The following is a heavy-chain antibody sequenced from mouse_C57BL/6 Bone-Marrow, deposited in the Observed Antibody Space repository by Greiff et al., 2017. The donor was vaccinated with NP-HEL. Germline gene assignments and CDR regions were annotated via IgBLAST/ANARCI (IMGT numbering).Heavy chain of an antibody. CDR1: GYTFTSYW. Sequence: QVQLQQPGTELVKPGASVKLSCKASGYTFTSYWMHWLKQRPGRGLEWIGNINPNNGGTKDNEKFKTKATLTVDKPSSTAYMQLSSLTSEDSAVYYCARDADYAFDYWGQGTTLTVSS. CDR3: ARDADYAFDY. CDR2: INPNNGGT. D-gene: IGHD1-1*01. J-gene: IGHJ2*01. V-gene: IGHV1-53*01.